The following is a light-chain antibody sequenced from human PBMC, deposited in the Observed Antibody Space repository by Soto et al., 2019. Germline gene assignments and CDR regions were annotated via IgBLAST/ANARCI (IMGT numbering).Light chain of an antibody. Sequence: HSVLTQPPSASGTPGQRVTISCSGSSSNIGSKTVNWYQQLPGTAPKLLIYSNNQRLSGVPDRFSGSKSGTSASLAISGLQSEDEADYYCAAWDDSLNGVVFGGGTKLTVL. V-gene: IGLV1-44*01. CDR3: AAWDDSLNGVV. J-gene: IGLJ2*01. CDR1: SSNIGSKT. CDR2: SNN.